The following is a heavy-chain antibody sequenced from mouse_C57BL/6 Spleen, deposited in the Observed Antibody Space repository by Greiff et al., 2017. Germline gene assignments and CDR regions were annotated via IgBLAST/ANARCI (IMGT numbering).Heavy chain of an antibody. J-gene: IGHJ2*01. D-gene: IGHD2-3*01. CDR2: INPGSGGT. Sequence: QVQLQQSGAELVRPGTSVKVSCKASGYAFTNYLIEWVKQRPGQGLEWIGVINPGSGGTNYNEKVKGKATLTADKSSSTAYMQLSSLTSEASAVYFCAIYDGYWCWGQGTTLTVAS. V-gene: IGHV1-54*01. CDR3: AIYDGYWC. CDR1: GYAFTNYL.